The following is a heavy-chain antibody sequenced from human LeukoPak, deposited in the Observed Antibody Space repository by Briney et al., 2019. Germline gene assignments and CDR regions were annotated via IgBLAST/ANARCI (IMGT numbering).Heavy chain of an antibody. Sequence: PSETLSLTCTVSGGSISSSSYYWGWIRQPPGKGLEWIGYIYYSGSTNYNPSLKSRVTISVDTSKNQFSLKLSSVTAADTAVYYCARGLGPERWLQLPSYWGQGTLVTVSS. CDR1: GGSISSSSYY. D-gene: IGHD5-24*01. J-gene: IGHJ4*02. V-gene: IGHV4-61*05. CDR2: IYYSGST. CDR3: ARGLGPERWLQLPSY.